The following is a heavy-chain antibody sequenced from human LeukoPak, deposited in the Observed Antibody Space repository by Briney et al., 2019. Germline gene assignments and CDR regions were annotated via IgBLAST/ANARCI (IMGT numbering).Heavy chain of an antibody. V-gene: IGHV1-69*04. CDR2: IIPILGIA. D-gene: IGHD1-26*01. CDR1: GGTFSSYA. CDR3: ASSGGSYFILDY. Sequence: SVKVSCKASGGTFSSYAISWVRQAPGQGLEWMGRIIPILGIANYAQKFQGRVTITADKSTSTAYMELSSLRSKDTAVYYCASSGGSYFILDYWGQGTLVTVSS. J-gene: IGHJ4*02.